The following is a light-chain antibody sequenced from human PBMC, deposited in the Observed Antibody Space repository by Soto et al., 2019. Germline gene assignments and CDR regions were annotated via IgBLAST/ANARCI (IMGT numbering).Light chain of an antibody. CDR3: QPSYPNPLT. CDR1: QSIGRN. CDR2: TSS. J-gene: IGKJ4*01. Sequence: DIQMTQSPASLAASVGDRVTISCRASQSIGRNLNWYQQKPGKAPTLLMFTSSNLQSGVPSRFSGSGSGTDFTLTISSLQPENFAPHHCQPSYPNPLTVGGGTKV. V-gene: IGKV1-39*01.